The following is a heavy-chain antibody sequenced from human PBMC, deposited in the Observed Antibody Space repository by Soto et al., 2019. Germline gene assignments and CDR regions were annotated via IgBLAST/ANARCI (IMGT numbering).Heavy chain of an antibody. CDR2: TSYDGSDK. CDR1: GFTFRSYV. CDR3: ARLGTTGGLDV. D-gene: IGHD3-16*01. V-gene: IGHV3-30*19. Sequence: QVQLVESGGGVVQPGTSLRVSCVGSGFTFRSYVIHWVRQAPGKGLEWVALTSYDGSDKYYGDSVRGRFTISRDNSRNPVDLQMDTLRLEDTALYYCARLGTTGGLDVWGQGNLVSVSS. J-gene: IGHJ1*01.